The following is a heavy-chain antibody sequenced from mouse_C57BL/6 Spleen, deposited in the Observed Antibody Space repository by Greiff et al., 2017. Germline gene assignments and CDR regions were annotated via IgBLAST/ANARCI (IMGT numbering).Heavy chain of an antibody. CDR3: ARVGSSYPYYFDY. Sequence: EVQLVESGGGLVTPGGSLKLSCAASGFTFSSYAMSWVRQTPEKRLEWVATISDGGSYTYYPDNVKGRFTISRDNAKNNLYLQMSHLKSEDTAMYYCARVGSSYPYYFDYWGQGTTLTVSS. V-gene: IGHV5-4*01. CDR1: GFTFSSYA. CDR2: ISDGGSYT. D-gene: IGHD1-1*01. J-gene: IGHJ2*01.